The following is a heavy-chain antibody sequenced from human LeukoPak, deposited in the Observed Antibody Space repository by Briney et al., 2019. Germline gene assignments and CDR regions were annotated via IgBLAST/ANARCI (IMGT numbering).Heavy chain of an antibody. V-gene: IGHV3-23*01. CDR1: GFTFSSYA. D-gene: IGHD3-10*01. CDR2: ISGSGGST. Sequence: GGSLRLSCAASGFTFSSYAMSWVRQAPGKGLEWVSAISGSGGSTYYADSVKGRFTISRDNSKNTLYLQMTSLRAEDTAVYYWARQGRGRGSGSYDYWGQGTLVTVSS. J-gene: IGHJ4*02. CDR3: ARQGRGRGSGSYDY.